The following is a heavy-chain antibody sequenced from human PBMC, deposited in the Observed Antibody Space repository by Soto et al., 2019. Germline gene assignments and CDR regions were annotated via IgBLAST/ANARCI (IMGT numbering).Heavy chain of an antibody. CDR1: GGSISSYY. CDR2: IYYSGST. J-gene: IGHJ4*02. V-gene: IGHV4-59*01. D-gene: IGHD3-22*01. CDR3: ATSTYYYDSSGYSLFDY. Sequence: PSETLSLTCTVSGGSISSYYWSWIRQPPGKGLEWIGYIYYSGSTNYNPSLKSRVTISVDTSKNHFSLKLSSVTAADTAVYYCATSTYYYDSSGYSLFDYWGQGTLVTVSS.